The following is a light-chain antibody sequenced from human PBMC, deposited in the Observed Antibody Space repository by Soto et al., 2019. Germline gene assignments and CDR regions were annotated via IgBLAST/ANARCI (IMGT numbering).Light chain of an antibody. CDR3: CSYAGSSTLL. V-gene: IGLV2-23*01. Sequence: QSALTQPASVSGSPGQSITISCTGTSSDVGSYNLVSWYQQHPGKAPKLRMYEGSKRPSVVSNRFSGYKSGNTASLTISVLQAEDEADYYCCSYAGSSTLLFGGGTKLTVL. J-gene: IGLJ2*01. CDR2: EGS. CDR1: SSDVGSYNL.